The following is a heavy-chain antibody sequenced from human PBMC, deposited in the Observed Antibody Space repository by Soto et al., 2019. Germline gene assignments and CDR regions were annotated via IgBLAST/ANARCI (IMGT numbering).Heavy chain of an antibody. Sequence: QVQLQESGPGLVKPSETLSLTCTVSGGSISSYYWSWIRQPPGKGLEWIGYIYYSGSTNYNPSLTSRVTISVDTSKNQFSLKLSSVTAADTAVYYCAIRYGSCFDYWGQGTLVTVSS. CDR1: GGSISSYY. CDR2: IYYSGST. CDR3: AIRYGSCFDY. J-gene: IGHJ4*02. V-gene: IGHV4-59*08. D-gene: IGHD5-18*01.